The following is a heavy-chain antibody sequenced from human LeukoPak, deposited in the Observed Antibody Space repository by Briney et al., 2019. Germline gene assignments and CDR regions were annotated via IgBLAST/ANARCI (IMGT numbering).Heavy chain of an antibody. J-gene: IGHJ4*02. CDR1: GFTFSSYA. D-gene: IGHD6-6*01. CDR3: AKTRKSIAAFDY. V-gene: IGHV3-23*01. Sequence: GGSLRLSCAASGFTFSSYAMSWVRQAPGKGLEWVAAISGSSDNTYYADSVKGRFTISRDNSKNTLYLQMNSLRGEDTAVYYCAKTRKSIAAFDYWGQGTLVTVSS. CDR2: ISGSSDNT.